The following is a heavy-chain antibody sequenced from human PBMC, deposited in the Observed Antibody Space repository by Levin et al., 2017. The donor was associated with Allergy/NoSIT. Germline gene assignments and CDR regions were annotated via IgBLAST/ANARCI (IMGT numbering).Heavy chain of an antibody. V-gene: IGHV4-31*03. CDR1: GDSITSGGDY. D-gene: IGHD6-19*01. J-gene: IGHJ4*02. Sequence: SQTLSLTCRVSGDSITSGGDYWTWIRQHPGKGLEWIGYIYYTGTTDYNPSLKSRLVISVDTSKNQFSLNLTSVTAADTAIYYCAKARAVAGNFDSWGQGTLVTVSS. CDR3: AKARAVAGNFDS. CDR2: IYYTGTT.